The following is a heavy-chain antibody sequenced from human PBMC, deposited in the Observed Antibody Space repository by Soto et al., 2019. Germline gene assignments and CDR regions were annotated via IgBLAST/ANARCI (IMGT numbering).Heavy chain of an antibody. CDR3: ARGVSAGVDY. CDR2: MEPSTGRT. J-gene: IGHJ4*02. V-gene: IGHV1-8*01. CDR1: VYSFTSLD. D-gene: IGHD1-26*01. Sequence: GXSVKVSCKASVYSFTSLDINWVRQTAGQGLEWMGWMEPSTGRTGYAQKFQGRVTMTRDTSINTAYMELTTLTSDDTAFYYCARGVSAGVDYWGQGTLATVSS.